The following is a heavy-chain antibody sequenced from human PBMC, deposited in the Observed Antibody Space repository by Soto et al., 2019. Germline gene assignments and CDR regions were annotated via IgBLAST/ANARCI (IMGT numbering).Heavy chain of an antibody. CDR3: AADYYDTNDYYYDY. D-gene: IGHD3-22*01. CDR2: IVVVSGNT. CDR1: GFTFISSA. V-gene: IGHV1-58*01. Sequence: ASVKVSCKASGFTFISSAVQWVRQARGQRLEWIGWIVVVSGNTNYAQKFQERVTITTDMSTSTAYMELSSLRSKDTAVYYWAADYYDTNDYYYDYWGQGTLVTVSS. J-gene: IGHJ4*02.